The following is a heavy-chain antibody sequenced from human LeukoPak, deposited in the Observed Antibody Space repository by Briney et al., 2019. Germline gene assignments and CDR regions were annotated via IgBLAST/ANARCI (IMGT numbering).Heavy chain of an antibody. CDR3: ARQRFDGDYYFDY. CDR2: IYPGDSDT. Sequence: GESLKISCRGSGYSFTSYWIAWVRQMPGKGLEWMGIIYPGDSDTRYSPSFQGQVTISADKSISTAYLQWSSLKASDTAMYYCARQRFDGDYYFDYWGQGTLVTVSS. D-gene: IGHD2-21*01. J-gene: IGHJ4*02. V-gene: IGHV5-51*01. CDR1: GYSFTSYW.